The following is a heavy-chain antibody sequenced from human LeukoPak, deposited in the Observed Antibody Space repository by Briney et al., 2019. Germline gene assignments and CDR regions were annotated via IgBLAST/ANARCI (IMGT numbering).Heavy chain of an antibody. Sequence: ASAKVSCKASGYTFTSYYMHWVRQAPGQGLEWMGIINPSGGSTSYAQKFQGRVTMTRDMSTSTVYMELSSLRSEDTAVYYCARVGGDCSSTSCYLYFDYWGQGTLVTVSS. CDR1: GYTFTSYY. J-gene: IGHJ4*02. D-gene: IGHD2-2*01. CDR2: INPSGGST. V-gene: IGHV1-46*01. CDR3: ARVGGDCSSTSCYLYFDY.